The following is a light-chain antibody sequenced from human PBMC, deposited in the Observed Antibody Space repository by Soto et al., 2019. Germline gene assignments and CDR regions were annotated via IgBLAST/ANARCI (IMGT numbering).Light chain of an antibody. CDR2: KAS. J-gene: IGKJ5*01. CDR3: QQVNNYPIT. Sequence: AIRMTQSLSSLSASTGDSVTITCRASQGISSYLAWYQQKPGKAPKLLIYKASTLKSGVPSRFSGSGSGTEFTLTISSLQPDDFATYYCQQVNNYPITFGQGTRLEIK. V-gene: IGKV1-8*01. CDR1: QGISSY.